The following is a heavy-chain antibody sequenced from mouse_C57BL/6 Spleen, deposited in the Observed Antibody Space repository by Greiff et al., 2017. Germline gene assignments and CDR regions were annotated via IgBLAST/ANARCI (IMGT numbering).Heavy chain of an antibody. CDR1: GYTFTDYY. Sequence: VQLQQSGPELVKPGASVKISCKASGYTFTDYYMNWVKQSHGKSLEWIGDINPNNGGTSYNQKFKGKATLTVDKSSSTAYMELRSLTSEDSAVYYCARGGVYYGNYVGFAYWGQGTLVTVSA. D-gene: IGHD2-1*01. CDR2: INPNNGGT. V-gene: IGHV1-26*01. J-gene: IGHJ3*01. CDR3: ARGGVYYGNYVGFAY.